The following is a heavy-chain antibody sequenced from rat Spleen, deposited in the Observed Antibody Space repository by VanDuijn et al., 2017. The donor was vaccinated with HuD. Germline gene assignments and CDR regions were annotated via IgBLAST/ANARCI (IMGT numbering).Heavy chain of an antibody. CDR1: GFSLTSYH. CDR3: ARHLREASGVMDV. CDR2: IWAGGGT. V-gene: IGHV2-72*01. D-gene: IGHD4-3*01. J-gene: IGHJ4*01. Sequence: QVHLKESGPGLVQPSQTLSLTCTVSGFSLTSYHVSWVRQPPGKSLVWMGTIWAGGGTNYNSAVQSRLSISRDTSKSQIFLKMNSLQPEDTGTYYCARHLREASGVMDVWGQGASVTVSS.